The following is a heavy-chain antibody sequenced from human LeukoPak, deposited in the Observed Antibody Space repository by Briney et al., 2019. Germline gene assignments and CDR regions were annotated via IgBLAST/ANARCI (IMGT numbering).Heavy chain of an antibody. CDR3: ARQYYDFWSGHTSYYFDY. J-gene: IGHJ4*02. CDR1: GGSISSSSYY. D-gene: IGHD3-3*01. V-gene: IGHV4-39*01. Sequence: SETLSLTCTVSGGSISSSSYYWGWIRQPPGKGLEWIGSIYYSGSTYYNLSLKSRVSISVDTSKNQFSLKLSSVTAADTAMYYCARQYYDFWSGHTSYYFDYWGQGTLVTVSS. CDR2: IYYSGST.